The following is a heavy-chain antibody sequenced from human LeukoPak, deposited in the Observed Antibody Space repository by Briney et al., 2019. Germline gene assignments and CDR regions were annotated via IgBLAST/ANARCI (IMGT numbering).Heavy chain of an antibody. CDR2: VSAKTGDT. J-gene: IGHJ4*02. D-gene: IGHD5/OR15-5a*01. CDR1: GYTFTNYG. CDR3: ARILASIIDY. Sequence: ASVKVSCKASGYTFTNYGITWVRQAPGQGLEWMGWVSAKTGDTNYAQKFQGRVTMTTDTSTSTAYMELRSLRSDDTAVFYCARILASIIDYWGQGTLVTVSS. V-gene: IGHV1-18*01.